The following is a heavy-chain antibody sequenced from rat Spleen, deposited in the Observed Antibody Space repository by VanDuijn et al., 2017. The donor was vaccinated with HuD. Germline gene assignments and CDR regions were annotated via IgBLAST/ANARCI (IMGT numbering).Heavy chain of an antibody. Sequence: EVQLVESGGGLVQPGRSLKLSCAASGLTFSDYGMAWVRQAPTKGLEWVATISSDGRRNYYRDSVKGRFTISRDNAKSTLSLQMDSLRSEDTATYYCARRHYGYTDYFDYWGQGVMVTVSS. D-gene: IGHD1-9*01. CDR1: GLTFSDYG. CDR3: ARRHYGYTDYFDY. CDR2: ISSDGRRN. V-gene: IGHV5-29*01. J-gene: IGHJ2*01.